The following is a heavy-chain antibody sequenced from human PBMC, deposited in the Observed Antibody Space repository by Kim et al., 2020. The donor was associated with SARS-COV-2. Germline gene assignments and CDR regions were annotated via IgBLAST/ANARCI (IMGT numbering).Heavy chain of an antibody. J-gene: IGHJ4*02. V-gene: IGHV3-43*01. CDR2: ISWDGGST. D-gene: IGHD1-26*01. CDR3: AKGGGSYYNDLDY. Sequence: GGSLRLSCAASGFTFDDYTMHWVRQAPGKGLEWVSLISWDGGSTYYADSVKGRFTISRDNSKNSLYLQMNSLRTEDTALYYCAKGGGSYYNDLDYWGQGTLVTVSS. CDR1: GFTFDDYT.